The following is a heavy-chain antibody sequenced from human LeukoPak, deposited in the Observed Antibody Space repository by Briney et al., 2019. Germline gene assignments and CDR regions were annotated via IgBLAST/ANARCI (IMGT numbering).Heavy chain of an antibody. CDR1: GFTFSDYY. J-gene: IGHJ4*02. D-gene: IGHD1-26*01. CDR3: ARDQSTAGPTTADY. Sequence: GGSLRLSCAASGFTFSDYYMSWSRQAPGKGLEWVSAISGSGDSTYYADSVKGRFTISRDNSKNTLYLQVNSLRAEDTAVYYCARDQSTAGPTTADYWGQGTLVTVSS. V-gene: IGHV3-23*01. CDR2: ISGSGDST.